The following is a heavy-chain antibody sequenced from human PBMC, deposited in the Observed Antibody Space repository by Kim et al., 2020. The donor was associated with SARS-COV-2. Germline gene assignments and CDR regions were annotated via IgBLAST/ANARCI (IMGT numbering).Heavy chain of an antibody. CDR2: SSGSGGST. CDR1: GFTFSSYA. V-gene: IGHV3-23*01. Sequence: GGSLRLSCAASGFTFSSYAMSWVRQAPGKGLEWVSASSGSGGSTYYADSVKGRFTISRDNSKNTLYLQMNSLRAEDTAVYYCAKDLLQLWRYYFNYWGQGTLVTVSS. CDR3: AKDLLQLWRYYFNY. J-gene: IGHJ4*02. D-gene: IGHD5-18*01.